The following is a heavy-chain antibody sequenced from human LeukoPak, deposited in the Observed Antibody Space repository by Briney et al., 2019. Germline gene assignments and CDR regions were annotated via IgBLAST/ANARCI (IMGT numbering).Heavy chain of an antibody. D-gene: IGHD6-13*01. CDR3: ATIPKYSSSSYYFDY. J-gene: IGHJ4*02. Sequence: ASVKVSCKASGYTFTGYYMHWVRQAPGQGFEWMGWINPNSGGTNYAQKFQGRVTMTRDTSISTAYMELSRLRSDDTAVYYCATIPKYSSSSYYFDYWGQGTLVTVSS. CDR1: GYTFTGYY. V-gene: IGHV1-2*02. CDR2: INPNSGGT.